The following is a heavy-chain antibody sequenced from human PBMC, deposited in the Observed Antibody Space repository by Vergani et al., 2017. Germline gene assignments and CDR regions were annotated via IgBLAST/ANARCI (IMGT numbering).Heavy chain of an antibody. V-gene: IGHV4-59*11. CDR2: IHYSENT. Sequence: QVQLQESGPGLVKSSETLSLTGSGSFDARRNLYCKGRCQPPGKGLEWIGSIHYSENTNYNPSLKTRVTISVDTSKNQFSLTLTSVTAADTAVYYCASDTHSGQRADRWGQGILVTVTS. CDR3: ASDTHSGQRADR. CDR1: FDARRNLY. J-gene: IGHJ5*02. D-gene: IGHD6-19*01.